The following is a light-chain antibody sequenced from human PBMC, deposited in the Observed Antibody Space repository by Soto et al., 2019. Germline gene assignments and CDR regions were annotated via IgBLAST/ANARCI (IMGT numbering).Light chain of an antibody. V-gene: IGKV1-5*01. J-gene: IGKJ1*01. CDR1: QSISSW. CDR2: DAS. Sequence: DIQMTQSPSTRSATAVDRVTITCRASQSISSWLAWYQHKPGKAPKLLIYDASNLDSGVPSRFSGSGSGTEFSLTISNLQPDDCATYYCQQYENYWTFGQGTKVDIK. CDR3: QQYENYWT.